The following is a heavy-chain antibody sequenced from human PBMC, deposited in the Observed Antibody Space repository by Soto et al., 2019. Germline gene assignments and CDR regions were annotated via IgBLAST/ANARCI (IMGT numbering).Heavy chain of an antibody. J-gene: IGHJ6*02. CDR3: ARGDSSYYDFWSGYLYGMDV. CDR1: GFTFISYA. Sequence: LRLSFAASGFTFISYAMHWVRQAPGKGLEWVAVISYDGSNKYYADSVKGRFTISRDNSKNTLYLQMNSLRAEDTAVYYCARGDSSYYDFWSGYLYGMDVWGQGTTVTAP. CDR2: ISYDGSNK. D-gene: IGHD3-3*01. V-gene: IGHV3-30-3*01.